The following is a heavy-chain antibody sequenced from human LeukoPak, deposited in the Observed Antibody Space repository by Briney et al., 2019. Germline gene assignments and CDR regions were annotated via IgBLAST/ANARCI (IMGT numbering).Heavy chain of an antibody. CDR1: GFTFSDYY. CDR2: ISSSGSAI. V-gene: IGHV3-11*01. J-gene: IGHJ3*02. Sequence: PGGSLRLSCAASGFTFSDYYMSWMREAPGKGVEGGSYISSSGSAISYAGSVKGRFTISRDKAKNSLYLQMNSLRAEETAVYYCARDHYRLAVAGIRDAFDIWGQGTMVSVSS. CDR3: ARDHYRLAVAGIRDAFDI. D-gene: IGHD6-19*01.